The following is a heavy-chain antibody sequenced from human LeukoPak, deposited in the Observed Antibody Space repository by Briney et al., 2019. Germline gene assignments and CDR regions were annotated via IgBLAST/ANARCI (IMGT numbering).Heavy chain of an antibody. CDR3: AKEGGPYYFDY. Sequence: GRSLRLSCAASGFTFSSYGMHWVRQAPGKGLEWVAVIWYDGSNKYYADSVKGRFTISRDNSKNTLYLQMNSLRAEDTAVYYCAKEGGPYYFDYWGQGTLVTVSS. J-gene: IGHJ4*02. V-gene: IGHV3-33*06. CDR2: IWYDGSNK. D-gene: IGHD3-16*01. CDR1: GFTFSSYG.